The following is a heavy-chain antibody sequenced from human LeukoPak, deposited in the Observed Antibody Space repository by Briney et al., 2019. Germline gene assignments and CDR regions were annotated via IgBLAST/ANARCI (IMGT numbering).Heavy chain of an antibody. CDR2: INPNSGGT. J-gene: IGHJ4*02. Sequence: ASVKVSCKASGYTFTGYCMHWVRQAPGQGLEWMGWINPNSGGTNYAQKFQGRVTMTRDTSISTAYMELSRLRSDVTAVYYCATDAYSTPLYYFDYWGQGTLVTVSS. V-gene: IGHV1-2*02. D-gene: IGHD6-13*01. CDR3: ATDAYSTPLYYFDY. CDR1: GYTFTGYC.